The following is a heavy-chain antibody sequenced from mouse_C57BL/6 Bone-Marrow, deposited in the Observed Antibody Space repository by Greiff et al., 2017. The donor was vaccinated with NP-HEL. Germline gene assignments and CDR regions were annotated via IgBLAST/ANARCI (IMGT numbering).Heavy chain of an antibody. CDR1: GFNIKDYY. V-gene: IGHV14-2*01. Sequence: EVQLQQSGAELVKPGASVKLSCTASGFNIKDYYMHWVKQRTEQGLEWIGRIDPEDGETKYAPKFQGKATITADTSSKTSDLQLSSLTSEDTAVYYCAADYGSSDDWYFDVWGTGTTVTVSS. J-gene: IGHJ1*03. CDR2: IDPEDGET. D-gene: IGHD1-1*01. CDR3: AADYGSSDDWYFDV.